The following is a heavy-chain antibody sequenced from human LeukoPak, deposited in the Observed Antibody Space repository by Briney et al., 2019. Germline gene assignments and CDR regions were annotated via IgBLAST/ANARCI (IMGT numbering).Heavy chain of an antibody. Sequence: SETLSLTCAVYGGSFSGYYWSWIRQPPGKGLEWIGEINHSGSTNYNPSLKSRVTISVDTSKNQFSLKLSSVTAADTAVYYCARGPSGIAAADDPFDYWGQGTLVSVSS. CDR2: INHSGST. V-gene: IGHV4-34*01. CDR1: GGSFSGYY. CDR3: ARGPSGIAAADDPFDY. D-gene: IGHD6-13*01. J-gene: IGHJ4*02.